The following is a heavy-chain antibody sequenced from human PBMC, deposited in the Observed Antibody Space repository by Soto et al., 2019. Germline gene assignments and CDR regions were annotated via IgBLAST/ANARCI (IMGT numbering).Heavy chain of an antibody. V-gene: IGHV1-46*01. Sequence: ASVKVSCKASGYTFTSYYMHWVRQAPGQGLEWMGIINPSGGSTSYAQKFQGRVTMTRDTSTSTVYMELSSLRSEDTAVYYCASPVRYYDFWSGYLNYYYYGVDVWGQGTTVTVSS. CDR1: GYTFTSYY. CDR2: INPSGGST. J-gene: IGHJ6*02. D-gene: IGHD3-3*01. CDR3: ASPVRYYDFWSGYLNYYYYGVDV.